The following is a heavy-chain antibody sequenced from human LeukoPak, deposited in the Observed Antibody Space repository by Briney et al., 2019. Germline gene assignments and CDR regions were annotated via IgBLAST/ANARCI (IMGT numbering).Heavy chain of an antibody. D-gene: IGHD6-13*01. CDR1: GYTFTSYY. Sequence: ASVKVSCKASGYTFTSYYIHWVRQAPGQGLEWMGIINPSGGSTSCAQRFQGRVTMTRDTSTSTVYMELNSLRSKDTAMYYCARDLDSSSWSICYFDYWGQGTLVTVFS. V-gene: IGHV1-46*01. J-gene: IGHJ4*02. CDR2: INPSGGST. CDR3: ARDLDSSSWSICYFDY.